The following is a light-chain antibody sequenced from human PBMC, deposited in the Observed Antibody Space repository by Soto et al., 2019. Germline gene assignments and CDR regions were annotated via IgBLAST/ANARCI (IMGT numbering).Light chain of an antibody. CDR3: CSYAGSSSFRVL. CDR2: EVT. V-gene: IGLV2-8*01. J-gene: IGLJ2*01. CDR1: SSDVGAYNY. Sequence: QSALTQPPSASGSPGQSVTISCTGTSSDVGAYNYVSWYQQHPGKAPKLMIYEVTKRPSGVPDRFSGSKSGNTASLIISGLQAADEAEYYCCCCSYAGSSSFRVLFGGGTQLTVL.